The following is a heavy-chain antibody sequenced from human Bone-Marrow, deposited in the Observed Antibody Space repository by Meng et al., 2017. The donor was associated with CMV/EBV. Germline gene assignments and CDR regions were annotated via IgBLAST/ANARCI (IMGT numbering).Heavy chain of an antibody. J-gene: IGHJ4*02. Sequence: SETLSLTCTVSGASISSSSYYWGWIRQPPGKGLQWIGSIYYSGSTYYNPSLKSRVTIVVATSTKQFSLQLSSVTAAATAVYYCATAYGSGRESHDYWGQGTLVTVSS. V-gene: IGHV4-39*01. CDR3: ATAYGSGRESHDY. CDR2: IYYSGST. CDR1: GASISSSSYY. D-gene: IGHD3-10*01.